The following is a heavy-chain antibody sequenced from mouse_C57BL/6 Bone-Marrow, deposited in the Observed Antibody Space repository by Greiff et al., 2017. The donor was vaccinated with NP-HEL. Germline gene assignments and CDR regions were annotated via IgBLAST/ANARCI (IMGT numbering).Heavy chain of an antibody. CDR2: ISSGSSTI. D-gene: IGHD1-1*01. CDR3: ARHITTVVATGYFDY. CDR1: GFTFSDYG. V-gene: IGHV5-17*01. J-gene: IGHJ2*01. Sequence: EVQRVESGGGLVKPGGSLKLSCAASGFTFSDYGMHWVRQAPDKGLEWVAYISSGSSTIYYADTVKGRFTISRDNAKNTLFLQMTSLRSEDTAMYYCARHITTVVATGYFDYWGQGTTLTVSS.